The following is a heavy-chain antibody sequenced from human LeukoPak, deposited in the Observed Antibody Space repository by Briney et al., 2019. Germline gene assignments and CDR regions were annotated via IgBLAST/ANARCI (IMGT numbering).Heavy chain of an antibody. CDR2: MYYSGNV. V-gene: IGHV4-59*01. CDR1: GDSISSYY. J-gene: IGHJ4*02. D-gene: IGHD3-16*01. Sequence: SETLSLTCTVSGDSISSYYWSWIRQPPGKGLEWIGYMYYSGNVNYNPSLKSRVTISIDTSTNQFSLKLSSVTAADTAVYYCATYYVGAGGRGHWGPGTLVTVSS. CDR3: ATYYVGAGGRGH.